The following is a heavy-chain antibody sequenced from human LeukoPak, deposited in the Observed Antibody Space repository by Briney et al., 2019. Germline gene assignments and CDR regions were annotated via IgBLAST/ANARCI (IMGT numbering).Heavy chain of an antibody. J-gene: IGHJ4*02. CDR3: ARRAGNRGSSWYYFDY. D-gene: IGHD6-13*01. V-gene: IGHV1-8*03. Sequence: GASVKVSCKASGYTFTSYDINWVRQATGQGLEWMGWMNPNSGNTGYAQKFQGRVTITRNTSISTAYMELSSLRSEDTAVYYCARRAGNRGSSWYYFDYWGQGTLVTVSS. CDR2: MNPNSGNT. CDR1: GYTFTSYD.